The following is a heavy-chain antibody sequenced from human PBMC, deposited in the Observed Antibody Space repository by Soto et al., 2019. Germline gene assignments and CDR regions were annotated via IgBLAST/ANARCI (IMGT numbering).Heavy chain of an antibody. CDR1: GGSISSGGYY. CDR2: IYYSGST. CDR3: ARGDGSGSYGDY. V-gene: IGHV4-31*03. J-gene: IGHJ4*02. Sequence: QVQLQESGPGLVKPSQTLSLTCTVSGGSISSGGYYWSWIRQHPGKGLEWIGYIYYSGSTYYNPSLKSRVTISVDTSKNQFSLKRSSVTAADTAVYYCARGDGSGSYGDYWGQGTLVTVSS. D-gene: IGHD3-10*01.